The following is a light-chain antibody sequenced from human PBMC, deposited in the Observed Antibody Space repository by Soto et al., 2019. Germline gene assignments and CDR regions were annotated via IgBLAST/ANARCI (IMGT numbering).Light chain of an antibody. J-gene: IGKJ2*01. Sequence: EIVLTQSPATLSLSPGEGATLSCRASQTISSDLAWYQQKPGQPPRLLIYGASNRATGIPARFSGSGSGTDFTLAISGLEPEDFAVYYCQQRSNWPYTFGQGTKLEIK. CDR3: QQRSNWPYT. CDR2: GAS. V-gene: IGKV3-11*01. CDR1: QTISSD.